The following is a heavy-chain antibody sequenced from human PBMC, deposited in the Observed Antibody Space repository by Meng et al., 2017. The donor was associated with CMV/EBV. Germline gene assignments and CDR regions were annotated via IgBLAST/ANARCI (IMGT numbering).Heavy chain of an antibody. CDR2: ISSSSSTI. V-gene: IGHV3-48*04. CDR3: ARNLSPRTLRFLEWLPTGGWVDY. CDR1: GFTFSSYS. D-gene: IGHD3-3*01. Sequence: GESLKISCAASGFTFSSYSMNWVRQAPGKGLEWVSYISSSSSTIYYADSVKGRFTISRDNAKNSLYLQMNSLRAEDTAVYYCARNLSPRTLRFLEWLPTGGWVDYWGQGTLVTVSS. J-gene: IGHJ4*02.